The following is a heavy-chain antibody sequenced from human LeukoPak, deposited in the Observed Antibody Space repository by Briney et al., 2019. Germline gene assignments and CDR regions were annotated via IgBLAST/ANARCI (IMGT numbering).Heavy chain of an antibody. CDR1: GFTFDDYA. CDR3: AKDGYYYGSGTFDY. CDR2: ISWNSGSI. J-gene: IGHJ4*02. Sequence: GGSLRLSCAASGFTFDDYAMHWVRQAPGKGLEWVSGISWNSGSIGYADSVKGRFTISRDNAKNSLYLQMNSLRAEDMALYYCAKDGYYYGSGTFDYWGQGTLVTVSS. D-gene: IGHD3-10*01. V-gene: IGHV3-9*03.